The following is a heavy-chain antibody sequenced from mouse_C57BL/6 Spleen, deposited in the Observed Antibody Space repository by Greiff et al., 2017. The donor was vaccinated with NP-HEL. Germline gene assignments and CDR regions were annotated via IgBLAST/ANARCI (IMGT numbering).Heavy chain of an antibody. Sequence: VQLQQPGAELVMPGASVKLSCKASGYTFTSYWMHWVKQRPGQGLEWIGEIDPSDSYTNYNQKFKGKFPLTVDKSSSTAYMQLSSLTSEDSAVYYCARSTTVVATGFDYWGKGTTLTVSS. CDR3: ARSTTVVATGFDY. J-gene: IGHJ2*01. D-gene: IGHD1-1*01. CDR1: GYTFTSYW. CDR2: IDPSDSYT. V-gene: IGHV1-69*01.